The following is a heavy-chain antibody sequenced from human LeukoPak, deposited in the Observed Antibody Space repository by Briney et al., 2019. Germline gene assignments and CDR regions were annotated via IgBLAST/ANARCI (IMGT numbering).Heavy chain of an antibody. CDR3: AREGGFYGVNFDY. CDR2: ISYDGSNK. J-gene: IGHJ4*02. CDR1: GFIFSSYA. Sequence: GGSLRLSCAASGFIFSSYAMHWVRQAPGKGLEWVAVISYDGSNKYYADSVKGRFTISRDNSKNTLYLQMNSLRAEDTAVYYCAREGGFYGVNFDYWGQGTLVTVSS. V-gene: IGHV3-30*04. D-gene: IGHD4-17*01.